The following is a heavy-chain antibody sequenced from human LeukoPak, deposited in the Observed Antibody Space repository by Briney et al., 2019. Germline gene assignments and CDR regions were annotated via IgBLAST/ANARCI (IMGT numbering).Heavy chain of an antibody. J-gene: IGHJ4*02. Sequence: GGSLRLSCAASGLTVSSNYMSWVRQAPGKGLEWVAVIYSGGSTYYADSVKGRCTISRDNSKNTLYLQMNSLRAEDTAIYYCARVAGDPYYFDYWGQGTLVTVSS. V-gene: IGHV3-53*01. CDR3: ARVAGDPYYFDY. CDR1: GLTVSSNY. CDR2: IYSGGST. D-gene: IGHD1-26*01.